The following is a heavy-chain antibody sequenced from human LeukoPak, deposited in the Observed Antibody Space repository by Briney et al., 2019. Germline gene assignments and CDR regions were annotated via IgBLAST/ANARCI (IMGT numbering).Heavy chain of an antibody. CDR2: IYSSGST. V-gene: IGHV4-4*07. Sequence: PSETLSLTCTVSGASISAFHWTWFRQPAGKGLEWIGLIYSSGSTLFNPSLKSRVAMSVDLTKNQLSLKLTSVTAADTAMYYCARKDGDYWGRGTLVTVSS. CDR3: ARKDGDY. J-gene: IGHJ4*02. CDR1: GASISAFH.